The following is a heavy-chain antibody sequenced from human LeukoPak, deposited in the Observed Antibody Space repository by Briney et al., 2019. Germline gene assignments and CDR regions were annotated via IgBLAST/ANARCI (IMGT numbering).Heavy chain of an antibody. CDR1: GGSFSGYY. CDR3: AGSAQHSSRSL. CDR2: INHSGSA. Sequence: PSETLSLTCAVYGGSFSGYYWSWIRQPPGKGLEWIGEINHSGSANYNPSLKSRVTISVDTSKNQFSLKLSSVTAADTAVYYCAGSAQHSSRSLWGQGTLVTVSS. J-gene: IGHJ4*02. D-gene: IGHD6-13*01. V-gene: IGHV4-34*01.